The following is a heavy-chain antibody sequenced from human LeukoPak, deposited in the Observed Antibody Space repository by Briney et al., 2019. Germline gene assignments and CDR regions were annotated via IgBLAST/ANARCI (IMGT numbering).Heavy chain of an antibody. D-gene: IGHD2-2*01. Sequence: GASVKVSCKASGGTFSSYAISWVRQAPGQGLERMGGIIPIFGTANYAQKFQGRVTITADESTSTAYMELSSLRSEDTAVYYCARDQRHCSSTNCSPLSYYYYGMDVWGQGTTVTVSS. V-gene: IGHV1-69*13. CDR1: GGTFSSYA. CDR2: IIPIFGTA. J-gene: IGHJ6*02. CDR3: ARDQRHCSSTNCSPLSYYYYGMDV.